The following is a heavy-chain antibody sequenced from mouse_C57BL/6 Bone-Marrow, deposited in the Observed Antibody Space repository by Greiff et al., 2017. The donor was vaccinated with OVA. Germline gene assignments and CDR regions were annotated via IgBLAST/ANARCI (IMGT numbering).Heavy chain of an antibody. J-gene: IGHJ2*01. D-gene: IGHD2-4*01. CDR3: ARCGGLRRGNYFDY. V-gene: IGHV1-81*01. Sequence: QVQLQQSGAELARPGASVKLSCKASGYTFTSYGISWVKQRTGQGLEWIGEIYTRSGNTYYNEKFKGKATLTADKSSSTAYMELRSLTSEDFAVYFCARCGGLRRGNYFDYWGQGTTLTVSS. CDR1: GYTFTSYG. CDR2: IYTRSGNT.